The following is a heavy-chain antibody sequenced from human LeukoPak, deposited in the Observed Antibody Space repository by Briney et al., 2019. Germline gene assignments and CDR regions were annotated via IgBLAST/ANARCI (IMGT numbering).Heavy chain of an antibody. D-gene: IGHD3-9*01. CDR2: MNPNSGNT. V-gene: IGHV1-8*01. J-gene: IGHJ6*02. CDR3: ARREILTDYYYYYYGMDV. Sequence: ASVKVSCKASGDTFTSYDINWVRQATGQGLEWMGWMNPNSGNTGYAQKFQGRVTMTRNTSISTAYMELSSLRSEDTAVYYCARREILTDYYYYYYGMDVWGQGTTLTVSS. CDR1: GDTFTSYD.